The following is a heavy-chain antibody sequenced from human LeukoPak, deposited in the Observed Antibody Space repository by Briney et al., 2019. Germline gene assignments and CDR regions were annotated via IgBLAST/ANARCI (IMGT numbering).Heavy chain of an antibody. Sequence: PGGSLRLSCAASGFTFSSYSMNWVRQAPGKGLEWDSSISSSSSYIYYADSVKGRFTISRDNAKNSLYLQMNSLRAEDTAVYYCASSIADYDFWSGYSSYWGQGTLVTVSS. CDR3: ASSIADYDFWSGYSSY. CDR1: GFTFSSYS. D-gene: IGHD3-3*01. CDR2: ISSSSSYI. J-gene: IGHJ4*02. V-gene: IGHV3-21*01.